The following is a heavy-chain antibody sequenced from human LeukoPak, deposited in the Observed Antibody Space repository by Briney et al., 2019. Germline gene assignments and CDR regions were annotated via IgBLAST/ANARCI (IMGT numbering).Heavy chain of an antibody. D-gene: IGHD4-11*01. J-gene: IGHJ6*03. CDR1: GGSISSSTYY. Sequence: PSETRSLTCTVSGGSISSSTYYWGWIRQPPGKGLEWIGSIYYSGSTYYNPSLKSRVTISVDTSKNQFSLKLSSVTAADTAVYYCARGPHDYSNYEALDYYYMDVWGKGTTVTVSS. V-gene: IGHV4-39*01. CDR2: IYYSGST. CDR3: ARGPHDYSNYEALDYYYMDV.